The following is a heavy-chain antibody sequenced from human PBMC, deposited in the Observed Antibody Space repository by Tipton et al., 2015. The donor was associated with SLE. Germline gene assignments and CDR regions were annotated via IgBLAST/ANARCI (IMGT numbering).Heavy chain of an antibody. J-gene: IGHJ3*02. CDR3: ARGVAYYYDSGAFDI. CDR2: VYYSGST. CDR1: GGSISSSSYY. Sequence: TLSLTCTVSGGSISSSSYYWGWIRQPPGKEPEWIGSVYYSGSTNYNPSLKSRVTIPIGTSKNQLSLKLTSVTAADTAVYYCARGVAYYYDSGAFDIWGQGTMVTVSS. D-gene: IGHD3-22*01. V-gene: IGHV4-39*07.